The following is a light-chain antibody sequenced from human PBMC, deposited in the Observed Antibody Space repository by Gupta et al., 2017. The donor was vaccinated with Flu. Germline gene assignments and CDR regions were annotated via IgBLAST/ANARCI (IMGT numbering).Light chain of an antibody. Sequence: DIVMTQSPDSLAVSLGERATINCKSSQSVLYSSNNKNYLAWYQQKPGQPPKLLIYWASTRESGVPDRFTGSGSGTDFTLTISSLQAEDVAVYYCQQDDSTPPSFGEGTKTEIK. V-gene: IGKV4-1*01. CDR3: QQDDSTPPS. CDR1: QSVLYSSNNKNY. CDR2: WAS. J-gene: IGKJ2*03.